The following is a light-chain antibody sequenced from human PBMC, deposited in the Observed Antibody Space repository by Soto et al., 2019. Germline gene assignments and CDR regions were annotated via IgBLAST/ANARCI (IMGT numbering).Light chain of an antibody. V-gene: IGKV3-20*01. CDR1: QTVSNTY. J-gene: IGKJ4*01. CDR2: GAS. Sequence: ESGLTQAPGTLALSPGDISTLSCRASQTVSNTYLAWYQQRSGQAPKFLIYGASNRATGIPDRFSGSGSGTDFTLTISRLEPEDFAVYYCQQYGTLPPTFGGGTKVEI. CDR3: QQYGTLPPT.